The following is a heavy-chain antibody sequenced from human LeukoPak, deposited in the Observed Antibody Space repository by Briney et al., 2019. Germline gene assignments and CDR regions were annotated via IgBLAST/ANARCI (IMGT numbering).Heavy chain of an antibody. Sequence: ASVKVSCKASGYTFTSYYMHWERQAPGQGLEWMGIINPSGGSTSYAQKFQGRVTMTRDTSTSTVYMELSSLRSEDTAVYYCARDKATMVRGVTNFDYWGQGTLVTVSS. J-gene: IGHJ4*02. D-gene: IGHD3-10*01. V-gene: IGHV1-46*01. CDR3: ARDKATMVRGVTNFDY. CDR2: INPSGGST. CDR1: GYTFTSYY.